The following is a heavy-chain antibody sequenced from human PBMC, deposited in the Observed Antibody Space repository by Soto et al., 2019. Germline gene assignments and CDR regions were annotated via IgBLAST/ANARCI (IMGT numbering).Heavy chain of an antibody. CDR2: IHYSGST. J-gene: IGHJ4*02. D-gene: IGHD4-17*01. CDR3: ARVGWTTVGYYFDY. CDR1: VVSMSSYY. V-gene: IGHV4-59*01. Sequence: SETLSLTCTVSVVSMSSYYWSWIRQPPGKGLEWIGYIHYSGSTKYNPSLKSRVSISVDTSKSQFSLKLSSVTAADTAVYYCARVGWTTVGYYFDYWGQGALVTVSS.